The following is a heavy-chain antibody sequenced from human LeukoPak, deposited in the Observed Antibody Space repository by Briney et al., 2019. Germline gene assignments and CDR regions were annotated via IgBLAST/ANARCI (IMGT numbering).Heavy chain of an antibody. J-gene: IGHJ4*02. V-gene: IGHV4-4*09. D-gene: IGHD6-19*01. CDR1: GGSISSYY. CDR2: IYTSGST. Sequence: PSETLSLTCTVSGGSISSYYWSWIRQPPGKGLEWIGYIYTSGSTNYNPSLKSRVTISVDTSKNQFSLKLSSVTAADTAVYYCARRAVAENYFDYWGQGTLVTDSS. CDR3: ARRAVAENYFDY.